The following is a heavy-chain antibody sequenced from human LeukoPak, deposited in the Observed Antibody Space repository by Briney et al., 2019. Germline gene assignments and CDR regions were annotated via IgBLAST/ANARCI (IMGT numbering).Heavy chain of an antibody. D-gene: IGHD3-22*01. J-gene: IGHJ5*02. CDR3: ARGTDYYDSSGWLDP. V-gene: IGHV4-38-2*02. CDR1: GDSISSGHY. CDR2: IHHSGST. Sequence: SETLSLTCTVSGDSISSGHYWDWIRQPPGRGLEWIGSIHHSGSTWYNPSLKSRVTISLDTSQTQIPLRVTSVTAADTAVYYCARGTDYYDSSGWLDPWGQGTLVTVSS.